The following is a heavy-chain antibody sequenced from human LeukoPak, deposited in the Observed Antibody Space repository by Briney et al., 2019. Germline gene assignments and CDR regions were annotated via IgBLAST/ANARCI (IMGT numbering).Heavy chain of an antibody. CDR3: ARVLNYYESSGYYFSY. Sequence: GGSQRLSCAASGFTFSYYTMHWVRQAPGKELEWVAVISYDGSNKYYADSVKGRFTISRDNSKNTLYLQMNSLRAEDTAVYYCARVLNYYESSGYYFSYWGQGTLVTVSS. V-gene: IGHV3-30-3*01. J-gene: IGHJ4*02. CDR2: ISYDGSNK. CDR1: GFTFSYYT. D-gene: IGHD3-22*01.